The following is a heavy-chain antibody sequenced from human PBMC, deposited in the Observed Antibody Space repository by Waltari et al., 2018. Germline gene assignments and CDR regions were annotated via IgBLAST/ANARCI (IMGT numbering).Heavy chain of an antibody. Sequence: EVQLVESGGGLVQPARSLRLSCTASGFTFGDYAMSWVRQAPGKGLEWVGFIRSKAYGGTTEYAASVKGRFTISRDDSKSIAYLQMNSLKTEDTAVYYCTSVYYDFWSGYRRGFDYWGQGTLVTVSS. CDR3: TSVYYDFWSGYRRGFDY. V-gene: IGHV3-49*04. CDR2: IRSKAYGGTT. CDR1: GFTFGDYA. J-gene: IGHJ4*02. D-gene: IGHD3-3*01.